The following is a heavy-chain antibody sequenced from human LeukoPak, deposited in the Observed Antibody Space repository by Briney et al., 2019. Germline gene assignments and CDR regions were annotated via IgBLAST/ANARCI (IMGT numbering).Heavy chain of an antibody. CDR1: GGPISRSSYY. CDR3: ARHQEVDFDL. Sequence: SETLSLTCTVSGGPISRSSYYWGCIRQPPGKRLKWIGSIHYSGIIYYNPSLKSRVTISVDTSKNHFSLKLSSVTAADTAVYYCARHQEVDFDLWGRGTLVTVSS. CDR2: IHYSGII. V-gene: IGHV4-39*01. J-gene: IGHJ2*01.